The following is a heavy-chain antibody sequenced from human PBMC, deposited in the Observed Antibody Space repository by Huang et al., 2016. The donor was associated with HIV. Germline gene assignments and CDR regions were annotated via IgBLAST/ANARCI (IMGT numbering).Heavy chain of an antibody. V-gene: IGHV7-4-1*02. CDR2: INTDTGKP. Sequence: QVQLVQSGSELKKPGASVKVSCKASGYTFTNYGVPWVRQAPGQGLEWMGWINTDTGKPSYAQGLAGRFVFSLVTSVNTAYRQSSSLKAADSAIYYCVRVRRVMDTYCVADCSTLEAFDIWGQGTVVTVSA. J-gene: IGHJ3*02. CDR1: GYTFTNYG. D-gene: IGHD2-21*02. CDR3: VRVRRVMDTYCVADCSTLEAFDI.